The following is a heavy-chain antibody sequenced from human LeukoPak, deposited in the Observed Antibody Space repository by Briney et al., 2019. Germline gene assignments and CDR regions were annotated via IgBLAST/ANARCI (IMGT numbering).Heavy chain of an antibody. Sequence: PGGSLRLSCAASEFSVGSNYMTWVRQAPGKGLEWVSLIYSGGSTYYADSVKGRFTISRDNSKNTLYLQMNSLRAEDTAVYYCAKDLYGSGSYRAVDYWGQGTLVTVSS. CDR1: EFSVGSNY. CDR2: IYSGGST. V-gene: IGHV3-66*01. J-gene: IGHJ4*02. D-gene: IGHD3-10*01. CDR3: AKDLYGSGSYRAVDY.